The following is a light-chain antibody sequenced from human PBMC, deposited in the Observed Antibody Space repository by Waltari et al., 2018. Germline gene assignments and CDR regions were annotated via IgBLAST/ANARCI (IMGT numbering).Light chain of an antibody. V-gene: IGLV2-23*02. Sequence: QSDLTQPAPVSGTPGQSITTSSTGTTSDVGNSDTVSWYQQHPGKPPKLLIFEVIKRPSGVASRFSGSKSGNTASLTISGLQGEDEADYYCCSYAGRGTYVFGSGTKVTVL. CDR1: TSDVGNSDT. CDR2: EVI. J-gene: IGLJ1*01. CDR3: CSYAGRGTYV.